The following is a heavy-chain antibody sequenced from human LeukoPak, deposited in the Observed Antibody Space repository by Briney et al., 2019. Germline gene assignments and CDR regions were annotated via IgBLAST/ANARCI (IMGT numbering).Heavy chain of an antibody. J-gene: IGHJ4*02. CDR1: GFTFGDYA. D-gene: IGHD2-8*01. CDR3: TRELGYCTNGVCYRTYYFDY. V-gene: IGHV3-49*04. Sequence: GRSLRLSCTASGFTFGDYAMSCVRQAPGKGLEWVSFIRSKAYGGTTEYAASVKGRFTISRDDSKSIAFLQMNSLKTEDTAVYYCTRELGYCTNGVCYRTYYFDYWGQGTLVTVSS. CDR2: IRSKAYGGTT.